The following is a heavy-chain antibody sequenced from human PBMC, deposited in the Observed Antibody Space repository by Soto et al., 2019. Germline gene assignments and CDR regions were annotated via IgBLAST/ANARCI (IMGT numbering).Heavy chain of an antibody. CDR2: IIPILGIA. V-gene: IGHV1-69*02. Sequence: QVQLVQSGAEVKKPGSSVKVSCKASGGTFSSYTISWVRQAPGQGLEWMGRIIPILGIANYAQKFQGRVTITADKSTSTAHMELSSLRSEDTAVYYCASSSSSSLLDYWGQGTLVTVSS. J-gene: IGHJ4*02. CDR3: ASSSSSSLLDY. CDR1: GGTFSSYT. D-gene: IGHD6-13*01.